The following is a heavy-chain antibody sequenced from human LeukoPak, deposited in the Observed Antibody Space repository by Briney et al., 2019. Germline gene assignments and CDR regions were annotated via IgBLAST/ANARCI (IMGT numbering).Heavy chain of an antibody. CDR3: AKEGDYGGYFDY. Sequence: ETLSLTCTVSGGSISSYFWNWIRQRPGKGLEWVSAISGSGDSTYYADSVRGRFTISRDNSKNTLYLQMNSLRAEDTAAYYCAKEGDYGGYFDYWGQGTLVTVSS. CDR1: GGSISSYF. V-gene: IGHV3-23*01. J-gene: IGHJ4*02. D-gene: IGHD4-23*01. CDR2: ISGSGDST.